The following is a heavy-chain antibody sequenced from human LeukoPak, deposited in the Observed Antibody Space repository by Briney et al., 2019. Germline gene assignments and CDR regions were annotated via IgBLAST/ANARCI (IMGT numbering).Heavy chain of an antibody. Sequence: PGGSLRLSCAASGFTFSSYWMHWVRQAPGKGLVWVSRINSDGSSTSYADSVKGRFTISRDNAKNTLYLQMNSLRAEDTAVYYCAGGAGTTVTTRNWFDPWGLGTLVTVSS. CDR3: AGGAGTTVTTRNWFDP. CDR2: INSDGSST. J-gene: IGHJ5*02. CDR1: GFTFSSYW. V-gene: IGHV3-74*01. D-gene: IGHD4-17*01.